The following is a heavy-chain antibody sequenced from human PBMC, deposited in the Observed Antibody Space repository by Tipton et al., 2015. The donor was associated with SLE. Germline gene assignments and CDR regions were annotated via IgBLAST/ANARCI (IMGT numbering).Heavy chain of an antibody. CDR1: GFTFSSYA. V-gene: IGHV3-30-3*01. J-gene: IGHJ4*02. D-gene: IGHD6-19*01. CDR2: ISYDGNK. Sequence: SLRLSCAASGFTFSSYAMHWVRQAPGKGLEWVAVISYDGNKYYADSVKGRFTISRDNSKNTLYLQMNSLRADDTAVYYCARDSSGWLFDFWGEGTLVTVSS. CDR3: ARDSSGWLFDF.